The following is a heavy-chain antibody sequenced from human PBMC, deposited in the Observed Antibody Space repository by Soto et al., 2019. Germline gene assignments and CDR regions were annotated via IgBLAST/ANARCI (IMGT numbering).Heavy chain of an antibody. Sequence: GGSLRLSCAASGFTFSSYGMHWVRQAPGKGLEWVAVISYDGSNKYYADSVKGRFTISRDNSKNTLYLQMNSLRAEDTAVYYCAKDFHLVVGVGFDYWGQGTLGTVSS. D-gene: IGHD1-26*01. J-gene: IGHJ4*02. CDR3: AKDFHLVVGVGFDY. CDR1: GFTFSSYG. V-gene: IGHV3-30*18. CDR2: ISYDGSNK.